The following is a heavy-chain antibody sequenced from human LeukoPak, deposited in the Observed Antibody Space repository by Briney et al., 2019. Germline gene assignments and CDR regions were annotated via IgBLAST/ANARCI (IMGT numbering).Heavy chain of an antibody. CDR2: IYYSGST. CDR1: GGSISSGGYS. J-gene: IGHJ5*02. D-gene: IGHD6-13*01. Sequence: SETLSLTCTVSGGSISSGGYSWSWIRQHPGKGLEWIGYIYYSGSTYYNPSLKSRVTISVDTSKNQFSLKLSSVTAADTAVYYCARWYSSSWYWFDPWGQGTLVTVSS. V-gene: IGHV4-31*03. CDR3: ARWYSSSWYWFDP.